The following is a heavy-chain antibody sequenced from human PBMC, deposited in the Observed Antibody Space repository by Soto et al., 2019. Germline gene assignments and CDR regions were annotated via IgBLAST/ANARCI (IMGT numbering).Heavy chain of an antibody. J-gene: IGHJ5*02. D-gene: IGHD3-22*01. Sequence: KPSETLSLTCTVSGGSVSSGSYYWSWIRQPPGKGLEWIGYIYYSGSTNYNPSLKSRVTISVDTSKNQFSLKLSSVTAADTAVYYCASTRYYYDSSGSRIWWFDPWGQGTLVTVSS. CDR2: IYYSGST. CDR1: GGSVSSGSYY. CDR3: ASTRYYYDSSGSRIWWFDP. V-gene: IGHV4-61*01.